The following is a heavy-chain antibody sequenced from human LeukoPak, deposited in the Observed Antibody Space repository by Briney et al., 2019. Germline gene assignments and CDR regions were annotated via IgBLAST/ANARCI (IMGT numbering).Heavy chain of an antibody. J-gene: IGHJ6*03. V-gene: IGHV4-39*07. CDR2: IFYSGST. Sequence: SETLSLTCTVSGGSISTSNYYWGWIRQPPGKGLEWIGNIFYSGSTYYSPSVKSRVTISLDTSRNQFSLKLTSVLAADTADYFCARLSDYDVDTSHYMDVWGKGTTVTVSS. CDR1: GGSISTSNYY. D-gene: IGHD3-22*01. CDR3: ARLSDYDVDTSHYMDV.